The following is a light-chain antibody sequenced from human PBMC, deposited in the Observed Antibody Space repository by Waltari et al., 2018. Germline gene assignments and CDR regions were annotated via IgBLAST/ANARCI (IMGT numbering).Light chain of an antibody. CDR1: QSISIS. Sequence: EIVLTQSPATLSLSPGDRATLSCRTSQSISISLAWLQQKPGQAPRLLIFDASTRATGVPARFSGSGSGTDFTLTISSLEPEDFAVYYCQQRSNWPPYSFGQGTKLEIK. CDR3: QQRSNWPPYS. CDR2: DAS. J-gene: IGKJ2*01. V-gene: IGKV3-11*01.